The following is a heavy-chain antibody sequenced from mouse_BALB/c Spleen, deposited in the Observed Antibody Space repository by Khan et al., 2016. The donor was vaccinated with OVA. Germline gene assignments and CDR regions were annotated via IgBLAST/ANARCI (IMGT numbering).Heavy chain of an antibody. D-gene: IGHD2-2*01. J-gene: IGHJ3*01. V-gene: IGHV1-31*01. CDR2: IDPFSGGI. CDR3: TRHGYVAWFTY. Sequence: EVQLQQSGPELMKPGASVKISCKASGYSFTSYYIHWIMQSHGKSLEWIGYIDPFSGGITYNQKFKGKVTLTVDKSSSTAYIYFSNLTSEDSAVYYCTRHGYVAWFTYWGQGTLVTVSA. CDR1: GYSFTSYY.